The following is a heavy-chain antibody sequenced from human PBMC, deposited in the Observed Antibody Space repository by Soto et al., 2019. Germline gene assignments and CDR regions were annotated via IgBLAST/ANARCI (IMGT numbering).Heavy chain of an antibody. J-gene: IGHJ4*02. CDR1: GGSFSGYY. CDR3: ARGEAYSNYRAR. Sequence: PSETLSLTCTFSGGSFSGYYWNWIRQSPGNGLDCVGETHHSVSTSXXPSLKGRXXISLDMSKNQXSLKLXSVTAACTAIYYCARGEAYSNYRARWVQGSLVTVSS. D-gene: IGHD4-4*01. CDR2: THHSVST. V-gene: IGHV4-34*01.